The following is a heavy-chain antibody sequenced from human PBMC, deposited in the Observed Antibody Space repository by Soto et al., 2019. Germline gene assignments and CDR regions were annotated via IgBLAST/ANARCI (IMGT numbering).Heavy chain of an antibody. Sequence: QVQLQESGPGLVKPSETLSLTCAVSGGFINNDNWWTWVRQPPGKGLEWIGEISHSGGTNYNSSLKSRVTISIDKSKNQFSLNLNSATAADTAVYYCATRLGNNPYWGQGTLVTVSS. CDR2: ISHSGGT. D-gene: IGHD7-27*01. CDR1: GGFINNDNW. CDR3: ATRLGNNPY. J-gene: IGHJ4*02. V-gene: IGHV4-4*02.